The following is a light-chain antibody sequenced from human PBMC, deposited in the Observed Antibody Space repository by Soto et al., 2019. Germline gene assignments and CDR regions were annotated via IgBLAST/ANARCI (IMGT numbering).Light chain of an antibody. CDR1: QSVSSKY. Sequence: EIVLTQSPGTLSLSPGERATLSCRASQSVSSKYLAWYQQKPGRAPRVLIYGTSIRASGVPERFSGGGSGTDFTLTITRLEPEDFAVYYCHHFGSLPETFGQGTNVE. V-gene: IGKV3-20*01. CDR2: GTS. J-gene: IGKJ1*01. CDR3: HHFGSLPET.